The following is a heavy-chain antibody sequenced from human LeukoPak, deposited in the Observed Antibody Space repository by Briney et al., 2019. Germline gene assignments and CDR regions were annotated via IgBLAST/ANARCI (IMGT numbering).Heavy chain of an antibody. CDR3: AREDPQTTVPEGMDV. V-gene: IGHV4-59*01. D-gene: IGHD4-17*01. CDR2: IYYSGTT. CDR1: GGSISYYY. J-gene: IGHJ6*02. Sequence: SETLSLTCTVSGGSISYYYWSWIRQSPGKGLEWLGYIYYSGTTNYNPSLKSRVTISVDTSKNQFSLQLRSATAADTAVYYCAREDPQTTVPEGMDVWGQGTTVTVSS.